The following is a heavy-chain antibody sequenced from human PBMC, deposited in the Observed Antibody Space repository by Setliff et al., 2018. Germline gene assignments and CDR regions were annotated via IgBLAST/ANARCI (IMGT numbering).Heavy chain of an antibody. V-gene: IGHV3-7*04. J-gene: IGHJ3*02. CDR2: IKQDGSEK. D-gene: IGHD2-15*01. Sequence: PGGSLRLSCAASGFTFSNSWMRWVRQAPGKGLEWVANIKQDGSEKYYVDSVKGRFTISRDNAKNSLYLQMNSLRAEDTAVYYCARVLAWPGCAFDIWGQGTMVTVSS. CDR1: GFTFSNSW. CDR3: ARVLAWPGCAFDI.